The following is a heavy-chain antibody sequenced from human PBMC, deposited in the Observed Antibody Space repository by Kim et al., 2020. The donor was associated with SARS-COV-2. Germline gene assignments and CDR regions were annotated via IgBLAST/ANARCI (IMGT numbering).Heavy chain of an antibody. J-gene: IGHJ4*02. CDR1: GFTFSNAW. CDR2: IKSKTDGGTT. D-gene: IGHD1-26*01. CDR3: TTDLGWERYWVDY. Sequence: GGSLRLSCAASGFTFSNAWMSWVRQAPGKGLEWVGRIKSKTDGGTTDYAAPVKGRFTISRDDSKNTLYLQMNSLKTEDTAVYYCTTDLGWERYWVDYWGQGTLVTVSS. V-gene: IGHV3-15*01.